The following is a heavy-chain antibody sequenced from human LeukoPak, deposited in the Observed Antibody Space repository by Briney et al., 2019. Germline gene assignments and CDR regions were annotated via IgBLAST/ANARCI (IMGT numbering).Heavy chain of an antibody. CDR2: FDPEDGET. CDR3: AISIYSSSSLYYYYMDV. V-gene: IGHV1-24*01. Sequence: ASVKVSCKVSGYTLTELSMHWVRQAPGKGLEWMGGFDPEDGETIYAQKFQGRVTMTEDTSTDTAYMELSSLRSEDTAVYYCAISIYSSSSLYYYYMDVWGKGTTVTVSS. J-gene: IGHJ6*03. CDR1: GYTLTELS. D-gene: IGHD6-6*01.